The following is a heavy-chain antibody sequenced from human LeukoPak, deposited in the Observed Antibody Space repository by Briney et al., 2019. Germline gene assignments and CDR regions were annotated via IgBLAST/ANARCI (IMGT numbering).Heavy chain of an antibody. Sequence: ASVKVSCKASGYTFTSYGISWVRQAPGQGLEWMGWISAYNGNTNYAQKLQGRVTMTTDTSTSTAYMELRSLRSDDTAVYYCARDYDSSGYSSYYYYMDVWGKGTTVTISS. CDR1: GYTFTSYG. CDR3: ARDYDSSGYSSYYYYMDV. V-gene: IGHV1-18*01. CDR2: ISAYNGNT. J-gene: IGHJ6*03. D-gene: IGHD3-22*01.